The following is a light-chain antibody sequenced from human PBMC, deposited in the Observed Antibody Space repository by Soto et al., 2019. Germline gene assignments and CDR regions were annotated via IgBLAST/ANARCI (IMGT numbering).Light chain of an antibody. CDR1: STDVGGYNY. CDR2: DVS. J-gene: IGLJ1*01. V-gene: IGLV2-14*01. Sequence: QSALTQPPSMSGSPGQSITLSCTGTSTDVGGYNYVSWYQQHPGKAPKLMIYDVSNRPSGVSNRFSGSKSGNTASLTISGLQAEDEADYYCSSYTSSSTRVFGTGTKVTVL. CDR3: SSYTSSSTRV.